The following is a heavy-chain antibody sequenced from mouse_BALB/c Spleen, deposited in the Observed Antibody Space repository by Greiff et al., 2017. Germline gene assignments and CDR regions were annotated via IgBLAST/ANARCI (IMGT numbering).Heavy chain of an antibody. V-gene: IGHV3-2*02. CDR3: ARFLYGNYEGYAMDY. J-gene: IGHJ4*01. CDR2: ISYSGST. CDR1: GYSITSDYA. Sequence: EVQLQESGPGLVKPSQSLSLTCTVTGYSITSDYAWNWIRQFPGNKLEWMGYISYSGSTSYNPSLKSRISITRDTSKNQFFLQLNSVTTEDTATYYCARFLYGNYEGYAMDYWGQGTSVTVSS. D-gene: IGHD2-1*01.